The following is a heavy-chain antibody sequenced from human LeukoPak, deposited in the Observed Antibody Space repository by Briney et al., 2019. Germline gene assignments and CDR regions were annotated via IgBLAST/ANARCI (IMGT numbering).Heavy chain of an antibody. D-gene: IGHD4-17*01. CDR3: ARDPTDDYGDPFDY. CDR1: GFTLSSSS. J-gene: IGHJ4*02. V-gene: IGHV3-21*04. CDR2: ISSSSSYI. Sequence: PGGSLRLSCAASGFTLSSSSMNWVRQAPGKGLEWVSSISSSSSYIYYADSLKGRFTISRNNSKNTLYLQMNSLRAEDTALYYCARDPTDDYGDPFDYWGQGTLVTVSS.